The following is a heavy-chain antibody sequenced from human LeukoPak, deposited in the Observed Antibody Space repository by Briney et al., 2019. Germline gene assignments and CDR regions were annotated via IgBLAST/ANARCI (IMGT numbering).Heavy chain of an antibody. CDR2: INQDGSEK. CDR3: ASPAYGDYALFDY. J-gene: IGHJ4*02. D-gene: IGHD4-17*01. V-gene: IGHV3-7*01. Sequence: GGSLRLSCEASGFIFSSYWLSWVRQAPGKGLEWVANINQDGSEKYYVDSVKGRFTISRDNVKNSLYLQMNSLRAEDTAVYYCASPAYGDYALFDYWGQGTLVTVSS. CDR1: GFIFSSYW.